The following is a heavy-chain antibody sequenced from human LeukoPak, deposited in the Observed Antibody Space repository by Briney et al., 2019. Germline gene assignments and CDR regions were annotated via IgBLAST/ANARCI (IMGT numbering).Heavy chain of an antibody. CDR1: GYTFTSCD. CDR3: ARVLIAAAGADFDY. D-gene: IGHD6-13*01. CDR2: MNPNSGNT. J-gene: IGHJ4*02. Sequence: GASVKVSCKASGYTFTSCDINWVRQATGQGLEWMGWMNPNSGNTGYAQKFQGRVTMTRNTSISTAYMELSSLRSEDTAVYYCARVLIAAAGADFDYWGQGTLVTVSS. V-gene: IGHV1-8*01.